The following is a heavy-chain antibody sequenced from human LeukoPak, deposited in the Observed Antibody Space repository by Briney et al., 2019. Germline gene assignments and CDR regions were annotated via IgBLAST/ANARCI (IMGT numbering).Heavy chain of an antibody. CDR2: ISYDGSNK. D-gene: IGHD2-2*01. V-gene: IGHV3-30*18. Sequence: PGRSLRLSCAASGFTFSSYGMHWVRQAPGKGLEWVAVISYDGSNKYYADSVKGRFTISRDNSKNTLYLQMNSLRAEDTAVYYCAKDFLPSDGTREDYWGQGTLVTVSS. CDR3: AKDFLPSDGTREDY. J-gene: IGHJ4*02. CDR1: GFTFSSYG.